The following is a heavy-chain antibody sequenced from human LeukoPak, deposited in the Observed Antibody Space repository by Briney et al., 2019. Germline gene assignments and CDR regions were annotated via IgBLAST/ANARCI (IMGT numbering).Heavy chain of an antibody. V-gene: IGHV4-59*08. D-gene: IGHD2-15*01. CDR3: ARLRWVVVEDTAYYFDY. CDR1: GGSISSYY. J-gene: IGHJ4*02. Sequence: SETLSLTCTVSGGSISSYYWSWIRQPPGKGLDWIGYIYYSGSTNYNPSLKSRVTISVDTSKNQFSLKLSSVTAADTAVCYCARLRWVVVEDTAYYFDYWGQGTLVTVSS. CDR2: IYYSGST.